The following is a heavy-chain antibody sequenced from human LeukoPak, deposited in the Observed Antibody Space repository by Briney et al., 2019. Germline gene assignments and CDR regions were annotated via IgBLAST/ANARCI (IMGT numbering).Heavy chain of an antibody. V-gene: IGHV3-11*04. CDR1: GFTFSDYY. J-gene: IGHJ6*03. CDR2: ISSRGSTI. Sequence: GGSLRLSCAASGFTFSDYYMSWIRQAPGKGLEWVSYISSRGSTIYYADSVKGRFTISRDNAKNSLYLQMNSLRAEDTAVYYCARVPPAYYSSSSGYYYYMDVWGKGTTVTVSS. CDR3: ARVPPAYYSSSSGYYYYMDV. D-gene: IGHD6-6*01.